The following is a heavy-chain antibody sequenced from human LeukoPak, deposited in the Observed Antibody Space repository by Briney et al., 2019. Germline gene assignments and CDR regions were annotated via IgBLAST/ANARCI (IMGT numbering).Heavy chain of an antibody. CDR1: GFTYSGYR. D-gene: IGHD6-13*01. J-gene: IGHJ4*02. CDR3: ASGSIVAYYFDY. V-gene: IGHV3-21*01. CDR2: ISSSSSYI. Sequence: GGPLTLLCAACGFTYSGYRMNWVRQAPGKALEGGSFISSSSSYIYYGDSVKGRFTISRDNAKNSLYLQLNSLRAEDTAVYYCASGSIVAYYFDYWGQGTLVTVSS.